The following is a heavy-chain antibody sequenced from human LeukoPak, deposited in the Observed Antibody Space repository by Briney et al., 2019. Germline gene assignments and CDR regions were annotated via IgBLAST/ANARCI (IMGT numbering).Heavy chain of an antibody. V-gene: IGHV1-24*01. CDR2: FDPEDGET. CDR3: ATAGTLTGYSIPSYYYFYMDV. D-gene: IGHD3-9*01. CDR1: GYTLTELS. J-gene: IGHJ6*03. Sequence: ASVKVSCKVSGYTLTELSMHWVRQAPGKGLEWMGGFDPEDGETIYAQKFQGRVTMTEDTSTDTAYMELSSLRSENSAVYYCATAGTLTGYSIPSYYYFYMDVWGKGTTVTISS.